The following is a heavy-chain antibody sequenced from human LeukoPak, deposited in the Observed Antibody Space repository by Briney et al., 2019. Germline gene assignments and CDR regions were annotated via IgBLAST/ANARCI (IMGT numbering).Heavy chain of an antibody. CDR3: ARSLRQQLAVGY. V-gene: IGHV3-66*01. CDR2: IYSGGST. D-gene: IGHD6-13*01. CDR1: GFTVSSSY. Sequence: GGSLRLSCAASGFTVSSSYMSWVRQGPRKELEWISVIYSGGSTYYADSVRGRFTVSRDNSKNTLYLQMNSLRAEDTAVYYCARSLRQQLAVGYWGQGTLVTVSS. J-gene: IGHJ4*02.